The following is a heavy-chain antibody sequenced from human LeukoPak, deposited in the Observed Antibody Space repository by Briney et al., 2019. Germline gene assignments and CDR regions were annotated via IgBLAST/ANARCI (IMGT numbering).Heavy chain of an antibody. CDR2: TYYRSKWYN. CDR3: ARLFRGSLDY. D-gene: IGHD1-26*01. CDR1: GDSVSGNSAT. J-gene: IGHJ4*02. Sequence: SQTLSLTSAISGDSVSGNSATWDWIRQSPSRGLEWLGRTYYRSKWYNDYTVSVKSRITINPDTSKNQFSLQLNSVTPKDTAVYYCARLFRGSLDYWGQGTLVTVSS. V-gene: IGHV6-1*01.